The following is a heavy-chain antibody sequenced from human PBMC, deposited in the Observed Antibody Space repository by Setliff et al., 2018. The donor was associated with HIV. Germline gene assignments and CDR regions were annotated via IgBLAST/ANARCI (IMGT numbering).Heavy chain of an antibody. V-gene: IGHV1-2*06. CDR2: INPNMGDT. D-gene: IGHD3-9*01. Sequence: ASVKVSCKASGYKFTGHHIQWMRQAPGQGLEWMGRINPNMGDTQYAQKFQGRIIMTRDTSINTVYMELSSLTSDDAALYYCARQDIPTGYYLFDYWGQGTQVTVSS. CDR1: GYKFTGHH. J-gene: IGHJ4*02. CDR3: ARQDIPTGYYLFDY.